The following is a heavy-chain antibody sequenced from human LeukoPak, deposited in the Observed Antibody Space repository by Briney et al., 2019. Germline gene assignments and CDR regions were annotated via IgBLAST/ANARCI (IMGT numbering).Heavy chain of an antibody. J-gene: IGHJ4*01. CDR3: ARDRGYYFDY. CDR2: IWYDGSNK. D-gene: IGHD6-25*01. Sequence: SLSLTCAASGFTFSSYGMHWVGQAPGKGLEWVAVIWYDGSNKYYADSVKGRFTISRDNSKNTLYLQMNSLRAEDTAVYYCARDRGYYFDYWGHRILVTVSS. CDR1: GFTFSSYG. V-gene: IGHV3-33*01.